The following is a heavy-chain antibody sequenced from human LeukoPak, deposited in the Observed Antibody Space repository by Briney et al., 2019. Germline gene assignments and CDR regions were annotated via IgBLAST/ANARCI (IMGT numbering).Heavy chain of an antibody. Sequence: GGSLRLSCAASGFTFDDYAMHWVRQAPGKGLEWVSGISWNSGSIGYADSVKGRFTISRDNAKSSLYLQMNSLRAEDMALYYCAKGGYSYGLFDYWGQGTLVTVSS. J-gene: IGHJ4*02. CDR1: GFTFDDYA. D-gene: IGHD5-18*01. V-gene: IGHV3-9*03. CDR3: AKGGYSYGLFDY. CDR2: ISWNSGSI.